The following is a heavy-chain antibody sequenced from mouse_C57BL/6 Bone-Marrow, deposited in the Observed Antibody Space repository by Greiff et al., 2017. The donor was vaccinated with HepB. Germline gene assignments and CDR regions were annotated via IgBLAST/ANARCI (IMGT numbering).Heavy chain of an antibody. CDR1: GFIFNTYA. D-gene: IGHD2-4*01. CDR2: IRRKSSNYAT. V-gene: IGHV10-3*01. J-gene: IGHJ4*01. CDR3: ARGYYDYDDYAMGY. Sequence: GGGLVQPKGSLKLSCAASGFIFNTYAMHWVRQAPGKGLEWVARIRRKSSNYATYYADSVKDRFSISRDDSQSMLYLQMNNLKTEDTAMYYCARGYYDYDDYAMGYWGQGTSVTASS.